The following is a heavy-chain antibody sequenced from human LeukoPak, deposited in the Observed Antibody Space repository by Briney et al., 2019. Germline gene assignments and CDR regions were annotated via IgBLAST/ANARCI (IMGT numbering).Heavy chain of an antibody. CDR2: IYWDDDK. CDR1: GLSLSTSGVG. CDR3: SHSSIRKDIVVGPAAY. V-gene: IGHV2-5*02. J-gene: IGHJ4*02. D-gene: IGHD2-2*01. Sequence: SGPTLVKPTQTLALTFTFSGLSLSTSGVGVGWIRQPPGKALEWLALIYWDDDKRYSPSLKSRLTITKDTSKNQVVLTMTNMVPVGTATYYCSHSSIRKDIVVGPAAYWGQGTLVTVSS.